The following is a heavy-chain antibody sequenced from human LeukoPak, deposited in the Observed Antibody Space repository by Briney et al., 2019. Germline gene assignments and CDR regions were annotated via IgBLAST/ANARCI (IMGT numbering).Heavy chain of an antibody. CDR1: GYAFPHYG. J-gene: IGHJ5*02. CDR2: INAGNGDDT. Sequence: ASVKVSCKASGYAFPHYGVQWVSQAPGQTLEWMGWINAGNGDDTKYSQKFQARLTMTADTSATTVYMELNSLRSEDTAVYYCARSGSNWSCDPWGQGTLVTVSS. D-gene: IGHD6-13*01. CDR3: ARSGSNWSCDP. V-gene: IGHV1-3*01.